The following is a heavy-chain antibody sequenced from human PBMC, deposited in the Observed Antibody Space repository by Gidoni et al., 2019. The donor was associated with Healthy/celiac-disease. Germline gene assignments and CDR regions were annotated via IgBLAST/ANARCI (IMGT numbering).Heavy chain of an antibody. D-gene: IGHD3-22*01. CDR1: GFTFDDYA. Sequence: EVQLVESGGGLVQPGRSLRLSCAASGFTFDDYAMHWVRQAPGKGLEWVSGISWNSGSIGYADSVKGRFTISRDNAKNSLYLQMNSLRAEDTALYYCAKDRDYDSSGYYFGGFDYWGQGTLVTVSS. CDR2: ISWNSGSI. V-gene: IGHV3-9*01. CDR3: AKDRDYDSSGYYFGGFDY. J-gene: IGHJ4*02.